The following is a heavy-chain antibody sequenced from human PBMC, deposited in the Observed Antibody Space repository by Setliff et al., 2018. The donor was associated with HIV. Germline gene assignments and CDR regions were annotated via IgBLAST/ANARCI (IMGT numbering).Heavy chain of an antibody. Sequence: GASVKVSCKASGYTFTSYYMHWVRQAPGQGIEWMGISNPSGGSTSYAPKFQGSVTMTRDTSTSTVYMEMSSLRSEDTAVYYCARDQVYWQQLLFDYWGQGTLVTVSS. CDR2: SNPSGGST. D-gene: IGHD6-13*01. CDR1: GYTFTSYY. J-gene: IGHJ4*02. CDR3: ARDQVYWQQLLFDY. V-gene: IGHV1-46*01.